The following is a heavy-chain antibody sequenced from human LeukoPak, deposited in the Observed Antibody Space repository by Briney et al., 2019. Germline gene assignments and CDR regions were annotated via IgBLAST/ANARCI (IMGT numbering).Heavy chain of an antibody. CDR2: TNHSGST. CDR1: GGSFSSFNW. Sequence: PSGTLSLTCAVSGGSFSSFNWWSWVRQPPGKGLEWIGETNHSGSTNYNPSLKSRVTISVDTSKNQFSLKLSSVTAADTAVYYCASTPPETAVTPYYFDYWGQGTLVTVSS. J-gene: IGHJ4*02. V-gene: IGHV4-4*02. CDR3: ASTPPETAVTPYYFDY. D-gene: IGHD4-17*01.